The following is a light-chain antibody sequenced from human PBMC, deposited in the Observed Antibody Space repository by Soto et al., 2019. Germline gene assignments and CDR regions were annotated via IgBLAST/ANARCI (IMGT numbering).Light chain of an antibody. CDR1: QSVSSNY. Sequence: ELVLAQSPAPPSLSPGERANLSCRASQSVSSNYLAWYQQKPGQAPRLLIYGASTRATGIPDRFSGSGSGTDFTLTISRLEPDDSAVYYCQQYGSSPTWTFGQGTKVDIK. V-gene: IGKV3-20*01. J-gene: IGKJ1*01. CDR2: GAS. CDR3: QQYGSSPTWT.